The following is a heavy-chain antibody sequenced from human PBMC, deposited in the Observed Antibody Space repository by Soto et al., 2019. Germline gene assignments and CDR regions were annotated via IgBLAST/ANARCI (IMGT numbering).Heavy chain of an antibody. CDR2: IYPGDSDT. D-gene: IGHD3-3*01. Sequence: PGESLKISCKGSGYSFTSYWIGWVRQMPGKGLEWMGIIYPGDSDTRYSPSFQGQVTISADKSISTAYLQWSSLKASDTAMYYCARHYYDFWSGYNYYYGMDVWGQGTTVTVSS. V-gene: IGHV5-51*01. CDR3: ARHYYDFWSGYNYYYGMDV. CDR1: GYSFTSYW. J-gene: IGHJ6*02.